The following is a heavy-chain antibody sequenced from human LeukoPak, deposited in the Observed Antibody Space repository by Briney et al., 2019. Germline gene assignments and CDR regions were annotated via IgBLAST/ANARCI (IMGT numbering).Heavy chain of an antibody. CDR1: GGSISSSSYY. V-gene: IGHV4-39*01. CDR2: IYYSGSP. Sequence: SETLSLTCTVSGGSISSSSYYWGWIRQPPGKGLEWIGSIYYSGSPYYNPSLKRRVTISVDTSKNQFSLKLSSVTAADTAVYYCARRQLAYYYGMDVWGQGTTVTVSS. J-gene: IGHJ6*02. CDR3: ARRQLAYYYGMDV. D-gene: IGHD5-18*01.